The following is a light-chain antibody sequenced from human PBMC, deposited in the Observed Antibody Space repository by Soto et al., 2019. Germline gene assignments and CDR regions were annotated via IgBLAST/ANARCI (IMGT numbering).Light chain of an antibody. CDR3: QQRSNWPLT. V-gene: IGKV3D-20*02. CDR2: GAS. CDR1: QSVSSSY. Sequence: EIVLTQSPGTLSLSPGERATLACRASQSVSSSYLAWYQQKPGQAPRLLIYGASSRATGIPDRFSGSGSGTDFTLTISSLQPEDFAVYYCQQRSNWPLTFGGGTEVDIK. J-gene: IGKJ4*01.